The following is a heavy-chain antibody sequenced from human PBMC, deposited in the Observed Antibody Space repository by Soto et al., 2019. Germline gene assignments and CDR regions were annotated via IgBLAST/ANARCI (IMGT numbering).Heavy chain of an antibody. D-gene: IGHD6-13*01. Sequence: SETLSLTCTVSGCSISSGGYYWSWIRQHPGKGLEWIGYIYYSGSTYYNPSLKSRVTISVDTSKNQFSLKLSSVTAADTAVYYCARDLIAAAGTSGQLWFDPWGQGTLVTVSS. J-gene: IGHJ5*02. CDR3: ARDLIAAAGTSGQLWFDP. V-gene: IGHV4-31*03. CDR1: GCSISSGGYY. CDR2: IYYSGST.